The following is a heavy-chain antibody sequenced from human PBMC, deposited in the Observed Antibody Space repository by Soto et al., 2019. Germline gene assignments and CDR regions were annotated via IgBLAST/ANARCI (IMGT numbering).Heavy chain of an antibody. D-gene: IGHD1-1*01. CDR1: GFSFSAYW. J-gene: IGHJ4*02. Sequence: GALRVFCADSGFSFSAYWMHWVRQVPGKGLTWVSRISDDGSTATYADSVKGRFVISRDNAKKSLYLEMKTLRVDDSGLYYCARGPRVSSTGTGAHWGRGTLVTVSS. CDR2: ISDDGSTA. V-gene: IGHV3-74*01. CDR3: ARGPRVSSTGTGAH.